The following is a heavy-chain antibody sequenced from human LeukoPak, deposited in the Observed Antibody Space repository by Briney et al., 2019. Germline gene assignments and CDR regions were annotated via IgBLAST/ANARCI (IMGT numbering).Heavy chain of an antibody. Sequence: PGGSLRLSCAASGFTFSSYSMNWARQAPGKGLEWVSSISSSSSYIYYADSVKGRFTISRDNAKNSLYLQMNSLRAEDTAVYYCARDDREVVGMNWFDHWGQGTLVTVSS. V-gene: IGHV3-21*01. CDR3: ARDDREVVGMNWFDH. CDR1: GFTFSSYS. D-gene: IGHD1-26*01. CDR2: ISSSSSYI. J-gene: IGHJ5*02.